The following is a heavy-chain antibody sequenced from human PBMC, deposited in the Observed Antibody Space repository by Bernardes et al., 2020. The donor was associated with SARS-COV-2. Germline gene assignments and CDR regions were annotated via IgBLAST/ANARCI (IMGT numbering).Heavy chain of an antibody. J-gene: IGHJ5*02. CDR3: ARHPRRLQVSGSWFDP. V-gene: IGHV4-39*01. Sequence: SETLSLTCTVSGDSISSRTYYWGWIRQSPGKGLEWIGSIYYTGGTYYNPSLKGRVTISVDTSKNQFSLRLSSPTAADAGVYYCARHPRRLQVSGSWFDPWGQGTLVNGSS. D-gene: IGHD1-26*01. CDR2: IYYTGGT. CDR1: GDSISSRTYY.